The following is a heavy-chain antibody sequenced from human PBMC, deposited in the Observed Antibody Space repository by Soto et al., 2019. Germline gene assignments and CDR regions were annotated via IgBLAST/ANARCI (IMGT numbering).Heavy chain of an antibody. CDR2: ISSSSSII. D-gene: IGHD3-10*01. V-gene: IGHV3-48*01. J-gene: IGHJ4*02. CDR1: GFALSLSG. Sequence: EVQVVESGGGLVQPGGSLRLSCAASGFALSLSGMNWVRQAPGKGLEWLSYISSSSSIIHYADSVKGRFTISRDNAKNSLYLQMNSLRAEDTGVFYCARDRSPWFGQFDYWGQGALVTVSS. CDR3: ARDRSPWFGQFDY.